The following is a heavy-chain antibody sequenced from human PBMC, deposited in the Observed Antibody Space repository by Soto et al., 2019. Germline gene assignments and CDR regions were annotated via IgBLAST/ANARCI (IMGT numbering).Heavy chain of an antibody. Sequence: GGSLRLSCAASGFTFSDYYMSWIRQAPGKGLEWVSYISSSGSTIYYADSVKGRFTISRDNAKNSLYLQMNSLRAEDTAVYYCARDSSSSWYYYYYGMDVWGQGTTVTVSS. CDR3: ARDSSSSWYYYYYGMDV. V-gene: IGHV3-11*01. D-gene: IGHD6-13*01. CDR1: GFTFSDYY. J-gene: IGHJ6*02. CDR2: ISSSGSTI.